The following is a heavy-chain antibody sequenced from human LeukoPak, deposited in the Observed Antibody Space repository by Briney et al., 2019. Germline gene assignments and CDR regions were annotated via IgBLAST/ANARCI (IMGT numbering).Heavy chain of an antibody. D-gene: IGHD2-21*02. J-gene: IGHJ3*01. V-gene: IGHV4-59*08. CDR2: IYYNGST. Sequence: SETLSLTYSVSGDSIYNYYWSWIRQPPGKRLEWIGYIYYNGSTNYNPSLKSRVTFSVDTSRSQFALRLSSVTAADTAVYYCVGTYCGGDCYAMYAFDFWGQGTVVSVSS. CDR3: VGTYCGGDCYAMYAFDF. CDR1: GDSIYNYY.